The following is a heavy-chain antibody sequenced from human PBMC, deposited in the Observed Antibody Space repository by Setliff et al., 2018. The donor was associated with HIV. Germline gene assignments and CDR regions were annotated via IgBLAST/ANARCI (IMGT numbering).Heavy chain of an antibody. Sequence: SETLSLTCSVSGGSITSDTYYWGWIRQPPGKGLEWIGSMSYSGSTLYNPSLKSRVTILVDTSKNQFSLKLSSVTAADTAVYYCARLVSSSSKFDSWGQGTLVTASS. CDR1: GGSITSDTYY. CDR3: ARLVSSSSKFDS. D-gene: IGHD6-6*01. V-gene: IGHV4-39*07. J-gene: IGHJ4*02. CDR2: MSYSGST.